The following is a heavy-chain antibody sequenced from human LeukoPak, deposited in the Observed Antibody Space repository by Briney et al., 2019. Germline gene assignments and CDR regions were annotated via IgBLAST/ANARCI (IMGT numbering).Heavy chain of an antibody. J-gene: IGHJ6*02. CDR3: ARDVLVVVDDTDIQSGYYYTGMDV. V-gene: IGHV1-46*01. Sequence: GASVTVSCKASGHTVITSYIHWVRQAPGQGLEWLGIINPRSGDTTHAQNFQGRVTMTRDTSTSTVYMELGRLTSEDTAVYYCARDVLVVVDDTDIQSGYYYTGMDVWGQGTTVIVSS. CDR1: GHTVITSY. CDR2: INPRSGDT. D-gene: IGHD2-15*01.